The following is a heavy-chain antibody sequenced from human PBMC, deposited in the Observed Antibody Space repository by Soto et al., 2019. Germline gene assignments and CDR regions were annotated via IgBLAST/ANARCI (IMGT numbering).Heavy chain of an antibody. CDR1: GYTFTSYG. Sequence: QVQLVQSGAEVKKPGASVKVSCKASGYTFTSYGISWVRQAPRQGLEWMGWISAYNGNTNYAQKLQGRVTMTTDTSTSTAYMELRSLRADDTAVYYCARFMTYYYDSSGYYASDWGQGTLVTVSS. J-gene: IGHJ4*02. CDR2: ISAYNGNT. V-gene: IGHV1-18*01. D-gene: IGHD3-22*01. CDR3: ARFMTYYYDSSGYYASD.